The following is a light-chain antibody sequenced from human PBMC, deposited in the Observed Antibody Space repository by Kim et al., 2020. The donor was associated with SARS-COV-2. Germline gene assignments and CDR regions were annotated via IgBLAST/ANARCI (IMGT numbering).Light chain of an antibody. CDR3: QQYGWSPHT. V-gene: IGKV3-20*01. Sequence: EIVLTQSPGTLSLSPGERATLSCRASQSVSSSYLAWYQQKPGQAPRLLIYAASSRATGIPDRFSGSGSGTDFTLTISRLEPKDFAVYYCQQYGWSPHTFGQGTKLEI. J-gene: IGKJ2*01. CDR1: QSVSSSY. CDR2: AAS.